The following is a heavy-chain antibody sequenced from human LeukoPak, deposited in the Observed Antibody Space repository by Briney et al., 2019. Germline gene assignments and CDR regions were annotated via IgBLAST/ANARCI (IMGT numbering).Heavy chain of an antibody. CDR1: GGSFSGYY. CDR3: ARDPAIFYQAGYFDY. CDR2: INHSGST. V-gene: IGHV4-34*01. Sequence: SETLSLTCAVYGGSFSGYYWSWIRQPPGKGLEWIGEINHSGSTNYNPSLKSRVTISVDTSKNQFSLKLSSVTAADTAVYYCARDPAIFYQAGYFDYWGQGTLVTVSS. D-gene: IGHD3-3*02. J-gene: IGHJ4*02.